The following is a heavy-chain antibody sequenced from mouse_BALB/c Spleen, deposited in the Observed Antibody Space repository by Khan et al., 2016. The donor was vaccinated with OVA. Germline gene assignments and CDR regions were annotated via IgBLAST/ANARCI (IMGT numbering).Heavy chain of an antibody. CDR3: ARGGSSGPAWFTY. Sequence: EVQLQESGPGLVKPSQSLSLTCSVTGYSITNGYFWNWIRQFPGNNLEWMGYIRYDGNTNYNPSLKNRISITRDTSKNQFFLNLNSVTPEDTATYYCARGGSSGPAWFTYWGQGTLVTGSA. D-gene: IGHD3-1*01. J-gene: IGHJ3*01. CDR1: GYSITNGYF. CDR2: IRYDGNT. V-gene: IGHV3-6*02.